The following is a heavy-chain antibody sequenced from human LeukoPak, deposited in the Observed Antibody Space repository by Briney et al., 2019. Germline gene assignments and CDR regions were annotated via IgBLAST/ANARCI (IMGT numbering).Heavy chain of an antibody. Sequence: GGSLRLSCAASGFTFSSYEMNWVRQAPGKGLEWVSYINTRGTTIYYADSVKGRFTISRGNAKNSLYLQMNSLRAEDTAVYYCARDLWVATIFPGAFDIWGQGTMVTVSS. D-gene: IGHD5-24*01. V-gene: IGHV3-48*03. CDR1: GFTFSSYE. J-gene: IGHJ3*02. CDR2: INTRGTTI. CDR3: ARDLWVATIFPGAFDI.